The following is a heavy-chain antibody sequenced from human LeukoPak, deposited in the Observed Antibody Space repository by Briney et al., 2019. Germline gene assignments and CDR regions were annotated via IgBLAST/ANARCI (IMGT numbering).Heavy chain of an antibody. D-gene: IGHD3-10*01. V-gene: IGHV1-69*04. CDR1: GGTFSSYA. CDR2: IIPILGIA. CDR3: ARDPTMVRGGDY. J-gene: IGHJ4*02. Sequence: SVKVSCKASGGTFSSYAISWVRQAPGQGLEWMGRIIPILGIANYAQKFQGRVTITADKSTSTAYMELSGLRSEDTAVYYCARDPTMVRGGDYWGQGTLVTVSS.